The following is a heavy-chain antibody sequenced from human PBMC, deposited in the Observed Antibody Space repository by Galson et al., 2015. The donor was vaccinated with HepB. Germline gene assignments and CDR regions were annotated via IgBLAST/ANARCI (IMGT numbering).Heavy chain of an antibody. CDR2: IWPDGSHK. CDR3: ARDVSGSFDY. J-gene: IGHJ4*02. V-gene: IGHV3-33*08. D-gene: IGHD1-26*01. Sequence: SLRLSCAASGFTFSSYAMHWVRQAPGRGLYSVAVIWPDGSHKYYADSVKGRFTISRDNSKSMLYLQMDSLRAEDTAVYYCARDVSGSFDYWGQGTLVTVSS. CDR1: GFTFSSYA.